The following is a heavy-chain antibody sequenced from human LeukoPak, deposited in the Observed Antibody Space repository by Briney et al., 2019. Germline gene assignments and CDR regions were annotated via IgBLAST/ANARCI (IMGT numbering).Heavy chain of an antibody. D-gene: IGHD2-2*01. V-gene: IGHV3-48*04. CDR1: GFTFSSYS. CDR2: ISSSSSTT. CDR3: ARMTGEFCGSSSCDAASSYYYYMDV. J-gene: IGHJ6*03. Sequence: PGGSLRLSCAASGFTFSSYSINWVRQAPGKGLEWVSYISSSSSTTYLADSVKGRFTISRDNAKNSVYLHMNTLRAEATAVYFCARMTGEFCGSSSCDAASSYYYYMDVWGKGTMVTVSS.